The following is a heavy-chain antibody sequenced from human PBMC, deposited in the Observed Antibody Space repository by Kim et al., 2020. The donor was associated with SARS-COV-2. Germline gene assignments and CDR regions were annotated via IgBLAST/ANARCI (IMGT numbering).Heavy chain of an antibody. CDR3: ARVGSSPYDAFDI. J-gene: IGHJ3*02. V-gene: IGHV4-59*01. D-gene: IGHD6-6*01. Sequence: SPSLKSRVTISVDTSKDQCSRKLSSVAAADTAVYYCARVGSSPYDAFDIWGQGTMVTVSS.